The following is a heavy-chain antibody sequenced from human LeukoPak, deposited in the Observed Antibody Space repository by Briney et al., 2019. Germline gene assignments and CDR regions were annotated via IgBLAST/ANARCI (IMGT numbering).Heavy chain of an antibody. CDR1: GGSISSYY. D-gene: IGHD4-11*01. CDR3: ARERLHDYSRTLDY. V-gene: IGHV4-59*01. Sequence: SETLSLTCTVSGGSISSYYWSWIRQPPGKGLEWIGYIYYSGSTNYNSSFKSRVTISIDTSKNQFSLRLSSVTAADTAVYYCARERLHDYSRTLDYWGQGTLVTVSS. CDR2: IYYSGST. J-gene: IGHJ4*02.